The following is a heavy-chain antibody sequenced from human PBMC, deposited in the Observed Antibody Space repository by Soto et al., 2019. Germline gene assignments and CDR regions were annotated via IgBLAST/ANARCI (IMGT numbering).Heavy chain of an antibody. CDR2: IYYSGST. Sequence: SLTCTVSGGSISSYYWSWIRQPPGKGLEWIGYIYYSGSTNYNPSLKSRVTISVDTSKNQFSLKLSSVTAADTAVYYCARGIIAAAGTCGMDVWGQGTTVTVSS. J-gene: IGHJ6*02. CDR3: ARGIIAAAGTCGMDV. D-gene: IGHD6-13*01. V-gene: IGHV4-59*01. CDR1: GGSISSYY.